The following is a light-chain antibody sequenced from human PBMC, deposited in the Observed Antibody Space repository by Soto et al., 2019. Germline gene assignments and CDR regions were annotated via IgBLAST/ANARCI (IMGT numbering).Light chain of an antibody. CDR2: GAS. CDR3: QQYNGWPWT. J-gene: IGKJ1*01. V-gene: IGKV3-15*01. Sequence: EIVLAQSPATLSVTPGERITLSCRATQTIGQKLAWYLQRPGLAPSLLMYGASTRATDIPARFSGSVSGTEFTLTITGLQSEDFAVYYCQQYNGWPWTFGQGTKVDIK. CDR1: QTIGQK.